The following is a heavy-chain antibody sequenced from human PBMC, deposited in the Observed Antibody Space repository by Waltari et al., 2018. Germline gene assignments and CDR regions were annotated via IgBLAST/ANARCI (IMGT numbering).Heavy chain of an antibody. CDR2: FDPEDGET. CDR3: ATDRITMVRGVTRYYYGMDV. J-gene: IGHJ6*02. V-gene: IGHV1-24*01. CDR1: GYTLTELS. D-gene: IGHD3-10*01. Sequence: QVQLVQYGAEVKKPGASVKVSCTVAGYTLTELSMHWVGQAPGDGLEWMGGFDPEDGETIYAQKFQGRVTMTEDTSTDTAYMELSSLRSEDTAVYYCATDRITMVRGVTRYYYGMDVWGQGTTVTVSS.